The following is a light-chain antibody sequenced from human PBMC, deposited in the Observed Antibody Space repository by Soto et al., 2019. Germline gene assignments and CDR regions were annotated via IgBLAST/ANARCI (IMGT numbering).Light chain of an antibody. CDR1: QGISSY. Sequence: AIRMTQSPSSLSASTGDRVTITCRASQGISSYLAWYQQKPGKAPKLLIYAASTLQSGVPSRFSGSGSGTDFTLTICCLQSEDFATYYCQQYYSYPFTFGPGTKVDIK. J-gene: IGKJ3*01. CDR2: AAS. CDR3: QQYYSYPFT. V-gene: IGKV1-8*01.